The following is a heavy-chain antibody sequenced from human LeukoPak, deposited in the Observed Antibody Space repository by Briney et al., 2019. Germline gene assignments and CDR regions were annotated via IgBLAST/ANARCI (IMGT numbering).Heavy chain of an antibody. CDR2: ISSGTSTK. V-gene: IGHV3-11*01. Sequence: GGSLRLSCAASGFTFSDYYMSWIRQAPGKGLEGVSYISSGTSTKYYADSVKGRFTISRDNAKNSLYLQINSLKAEDHAVYYCSKYSVRVDAVPRFYFYYCGQGTLATVSP. J-gene: IGHJ4*02. CDR3: SKYSVRVDAVPRFYFYY. D-gene: IGHD5-18*01. CDR1: GFTFSDYY.